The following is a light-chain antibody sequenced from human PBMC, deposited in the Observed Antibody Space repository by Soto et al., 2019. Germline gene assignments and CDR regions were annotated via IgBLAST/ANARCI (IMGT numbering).Light chain of an antibody. V-gene: IGKV3-20*01. CDR1: QSVSSSY. J-gene: IGKJ3*01. CDR3: HPSRSLSRT. Sequence: DSVLTQSAGTLSLSPGERATLSCRASQSVSSSYLAWYQQKPGQAPRLLIYGASSRATGIPDRFSGSGSGTDVPLTSRGLEPEEFSVYYYHPSRSLSRTFGPGT. CDR2: GAS.